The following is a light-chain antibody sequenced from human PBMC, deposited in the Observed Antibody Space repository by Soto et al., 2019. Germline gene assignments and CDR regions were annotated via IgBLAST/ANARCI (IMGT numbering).Light chain of an antibody. CDR2: SNN. CDR3: AAWDDSLNGDVV. J-gene: IGLJ2*01. V-gene: IGLV1-44*01. Sequence: QSVLTQPPSASGTPGQWVTISCSGSSSNIGSNTVNWYQQLPGTAPKLLIYSNNQRPSGVPDRFSGSKSGTSASLAISGLQAEDAADYHCAAWDDSLNGDVVFGGGTKLTVL. CDR1: SSNIGSNT.